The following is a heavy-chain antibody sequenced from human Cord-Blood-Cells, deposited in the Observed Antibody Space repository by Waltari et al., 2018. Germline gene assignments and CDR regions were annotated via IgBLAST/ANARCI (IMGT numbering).Heavy chain of an antibody. CDR2: ICGRGVST. CDR3: AKDRTDSSGEYCAFDI. CDR1: GFTFSSYA. D-gene: IGHD3-22*01. Sequence: EVQLLESGGGFVQPGGSLRLSCAASGFTFSSYAMSWVRQAPGQGPGWVAAICGRGVSTYYADSVKCRVTISRDDAKNTLYLQMNSLRSEDTAVYYCAKDRTDSSGEYCAFDIWGQGTMVTVSS. J-gene: IGHJ3*02. V-gene: IGHV3-23*01.